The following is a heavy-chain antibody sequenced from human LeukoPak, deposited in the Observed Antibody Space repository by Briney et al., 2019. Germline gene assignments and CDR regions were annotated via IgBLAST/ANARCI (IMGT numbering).Heavy chain of an antibody. Sequence: GGSLRLSCAASGFTFNDYSMNWVRQAPGKGLEWVASVNTVSSYIYYADSMKGRFTISRDNAKNSLVLQMNSLRAEDTAVYYCARLRRNNDRSDFFYYYDHWGQGTLVTVSS. CDR2: VNTVSSYI. CDR3: ARLRRNNDRSDFFYYYDH. CDR1: GFTFNDYS. J-gene: IGHJ4*02. D-gene: IGHD3-22*01. V-gene: IGHV3-21*01.